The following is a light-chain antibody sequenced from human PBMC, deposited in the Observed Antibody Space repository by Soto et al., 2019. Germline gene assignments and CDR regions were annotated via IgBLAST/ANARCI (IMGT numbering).Light chain of an antibody. Sequence: EIVLTQSPGTLSLSPGDTATLSCRASQTISSNFLAWYQQKPGQAPRLLMYTVSTSATGIPDRFSGSGSGADFTLTIRGLETDDFAVYYCEQCGSLPWTFGQGTRVEI. CDR1: QTISSNF. CDR2: TVS. J-gene: IGKJ1*01. CDR3: EQCGSLPWT. V-gene: IGKV3-20*01.